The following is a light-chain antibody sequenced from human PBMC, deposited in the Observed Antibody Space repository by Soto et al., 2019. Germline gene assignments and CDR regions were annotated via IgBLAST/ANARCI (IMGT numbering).Light chain of an antibody. CDR1: SSNIGAGYD. V-gene: IGLV1-40*01. J-gene: IGLJ1*01. CDR3: QSYDSSLSGYV. CDR2: CNS. Sequence: QSVLTQPPSVSGAPVQRVTISCTGSSSNIGAGYDVHWYQQLPGTAPKLLIYCNSNRPSGVPDRFSGSKSGTSASLAITGLQAEDEADYYCQSYDSSLSGYVFGTGTKVTVL.